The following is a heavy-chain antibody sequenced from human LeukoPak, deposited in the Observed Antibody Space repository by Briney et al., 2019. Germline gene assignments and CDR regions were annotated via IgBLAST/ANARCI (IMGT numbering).Heavy chain of an antibody. J-gene: IGHJ4*02. CDR1: GGSFSGYY. D-gene: IGHD5-18*01. CDR2: INHSGST. Sequence: PSETLSLTCAVYGGSFSGYYWSWIRQPPGKGLEWIGEINHSGSTNYNPSLKSRVTISVDTSKNQFSLKLSSVTAADTAVYYCARSLERQLWFRDFDYWGQGTLVTVSS. V-gene: IGHV4-34*01. CDR3: ARSLERQLWFRDFDY.